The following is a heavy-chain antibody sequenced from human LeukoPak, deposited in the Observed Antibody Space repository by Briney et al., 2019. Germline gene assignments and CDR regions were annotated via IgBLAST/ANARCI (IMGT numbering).Heavy chain of an antibody. V-gene: IGHV3-30*04. CDR2: ISCDGSNK. Sequence: GRSLRLSCAASGFTFSSYAMHWVRQAPGKGLEWVAVISCDGSNKYYADSVKGRFTISRDNSKNTLYLQMNSLRAEDTAVYYCARDPGRTGSSLNYYFDYWGQGTLVTVSS. CDR1: GFTFSSYA. J-gene: IGHJ4*02. D-gene: IGHD6-13*01. CDR3: ARDPGRTGSSLNYYFDY.